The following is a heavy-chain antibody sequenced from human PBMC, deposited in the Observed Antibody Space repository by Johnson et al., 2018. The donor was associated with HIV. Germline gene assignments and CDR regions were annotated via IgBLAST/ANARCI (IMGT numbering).Heavy chain of an antibody. CDR2: IYSGGST. CDR1: GFTVSSNY. D-gene: IGHD3-22*01. V-gene: IGHV3-66*01. CDR3: ARDAPNFFDSSGVRDDAFDI. J-gene: IGHJ3*02. Sequence: VQLVESGGGVVQPGGSLRLSCAASGFTVSSNYMSWVRQAPGKGLEWVSVIYSGGSTYYADSVQGRFTLSRDNSQNTLYLQMNSLRAEDTAVYFCARDAPNFFDSSGVRDDAFDIWGPGTMVTVSS.